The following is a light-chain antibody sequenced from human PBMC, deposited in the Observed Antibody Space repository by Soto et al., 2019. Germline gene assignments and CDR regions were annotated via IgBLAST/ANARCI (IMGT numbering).Light chain of an antibody. Sequence: EIVMTQSPATLSVSSGERGTLSCRASQSVNSNLAWYQQKPGQAPRLLIDGASTRATGIPARFSGSGSGTEFTLTISSLQSEDFAVYYCQQYNNWPYTFGQGTKLEIK. V-gene: IGKV3D-15*01. CDR1: QSVNSN. J-gene: IGKJ2*01. CDR2: GAS. CDR3: QQYNNWPYT.